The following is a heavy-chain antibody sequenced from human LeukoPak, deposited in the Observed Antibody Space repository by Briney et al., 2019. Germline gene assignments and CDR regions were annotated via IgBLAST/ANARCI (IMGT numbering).Heavy chain of an antibody. J-gene: IGHJ4*02. D-gene: IGHD6-19*01. CDR2: INHSGST. CDR3: ARGLRYSSGWYSY. V-gene: IGHV4-34*01. Sequence: PSETLSLTCAVYGGSFSGYYWSWIRQPPGKGLEWIGEINHSGSTNYNPSLKSRVTISVDTSKNQFSLKLSSVTAADTAVYYCARGLRYSSGWYSYWGQGTLVTVSS. CDR1: GGSFSGYY.